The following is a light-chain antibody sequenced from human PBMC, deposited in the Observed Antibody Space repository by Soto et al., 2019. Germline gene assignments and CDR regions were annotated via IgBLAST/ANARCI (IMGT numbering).Light chain of an antibody. CDR1: QSISSW. CDR3: QQYNSL. CDR2: DAS. Sequence: DIQMTQSPSTLSASVGDRVTITCRASQSISSWLAWYQQKPGKAPKLLIYDASSLESGVPSRFSGSGSGTEFTLTISSLQPDDFATYYCQQYNSLFGQGTNVEIK. J-gene: IGKJ1*01. V-gene: IGKV1-5*01.